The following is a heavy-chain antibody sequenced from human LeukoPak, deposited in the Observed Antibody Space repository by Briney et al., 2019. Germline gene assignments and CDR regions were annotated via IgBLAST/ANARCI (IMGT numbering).Heavy chain of an antibody. CDR3: VGEDASGSFDS. J-gene: IGHJ4*02. Sequence: GGSLRLSCAASGFTFSSYWMHWVRQAPGQGLVWVSHINGDVSATTYADSVKGRFTISRDNVKNTLYLQMNSLRVEDTAVYYCVGEDASGSFDSWGQGTLVTVSS. CDR1: GFTFSSYW. D-gene: IGHD3-10*01. V-gene: IGHV3-74*03. CDR2: INGDVSAT.